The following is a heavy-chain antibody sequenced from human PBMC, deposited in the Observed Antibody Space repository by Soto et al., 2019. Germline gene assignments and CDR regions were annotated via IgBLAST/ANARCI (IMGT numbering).Heavy chain of an antibody. CDR1: GGSISSGGYF. J-gene: IGHJ6*02. Sequence: LSLTCAVSGGSISSGGYFWSWIRQPPGKGLEWIGYIYHSGSTYYNPSLKSRVTISVDRSKNQFSLKLSSVTAADTAVYYCAREGGPLYGMDVWGQGTTVTVSS. CDR3: AREGGPLYGMDV. D-gene: IGHD3-16*01. V-gene: IGHV4-30-2*01. CDR2: IYHSGST.